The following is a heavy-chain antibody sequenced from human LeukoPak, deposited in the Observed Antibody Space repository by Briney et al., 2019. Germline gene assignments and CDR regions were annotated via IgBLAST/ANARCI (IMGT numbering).Heavy chain of an antibody. Sequence: GGSLRLSCAASGFTFSSYAMSWVRQAPGKGLKWVSTINDNGAGTYYVDSVKGRFTISRDNSYSTMSLQMNSLRVEDTAVYFCARKDSNSWAFDYWGQGTLVTVSS. CDR1: GFTFSSYA. CDR3: ARKDSNSWAFDY. D-gene: IGHD6-13*01. V-gene: IGHV3-23*01. CDR2: INDNGAGT. J-gene: IGHJ4*02.